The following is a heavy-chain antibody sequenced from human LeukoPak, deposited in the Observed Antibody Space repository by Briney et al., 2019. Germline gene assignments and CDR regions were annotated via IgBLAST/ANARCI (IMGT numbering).Heavy chain of an antibody. V-gene: IGHV4-34*01. CDR3: ASYGYSYGYVVY. CDR1: GGSFSGYY. D-gene: IGHD5-18*01. CDR2: INHSGST. J-gene: IGHJ4*02. Sequence: KPSETLSLTCSVYGGSFSGYYWSWILQPPGKGLEWIGEINHSGSTNYNPSLKSRVTISVDTSKNQFSLKLSSVTAADTAVYYCASYGYSYGYVVYWGQGTQVTVSS.